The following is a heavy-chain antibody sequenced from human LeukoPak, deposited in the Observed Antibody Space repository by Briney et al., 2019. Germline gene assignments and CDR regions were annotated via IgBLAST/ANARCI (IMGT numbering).Heavy chain of an antibody. J-gene: IGHJ4*02. CDR3: ARDRAAAGTCFDY. CDR1: GFTFSSYG. CDR2: IWYDGSNK. V-gene: IGHV3-33*01. D-gene: IGHD6-13*01. Sequence: GGSLRLSCAASGFTFSSYGMHWVRQAPGKGLEWVAVIWYDGSNKYYADSVKGRFTISRDNSKNTLYLQMNSLRAEDTAVYYCARDRAAAGTCFDYWGQGTLVTVSS.